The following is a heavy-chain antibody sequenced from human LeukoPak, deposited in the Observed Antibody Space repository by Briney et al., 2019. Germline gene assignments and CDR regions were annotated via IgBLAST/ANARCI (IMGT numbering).Heavy chain of an antibody. V-gene: IGHV1-69*13. D-gene: IGHD6-13*01. Sequence: ASVKVSCKASGYTFTSYGISWVRQAPGQGLEWMGGIIPIFGTANYAQKFQGRVTITADESTSTAYMELSSLRSEDTAVYYCALTMYSSSWAEFDYWGQGTLVTVSS. CDR2: IIPIFGTA. CDR1: GYTFTSYG. J-gene: IGHJ4*02. CDR3: ALTMYSSSWAEFDY.